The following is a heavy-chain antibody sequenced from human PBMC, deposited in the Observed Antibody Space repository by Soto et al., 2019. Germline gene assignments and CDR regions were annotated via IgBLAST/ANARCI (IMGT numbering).Heavy chain of an antibody. CDR1: GFTFRNFG. CDR2: IWYDGSNR. J-gene: IGHJ6*02. V-gene: IGHV3-33*08. D-gene: IGHD5-12*01. CDR3: ARDGDIQGGPPPKNYAMDV. Sequence: EGSLRLSCSASGFTFRNFGFHWVRQAPGKGLEWVALIWYDGSNRYYAESVKGRVSISRDNSKNTLYLEMKSLRFDDTAVYYCARDGDIQGGPPPKNYAMDVWGQGTTVTVSS.